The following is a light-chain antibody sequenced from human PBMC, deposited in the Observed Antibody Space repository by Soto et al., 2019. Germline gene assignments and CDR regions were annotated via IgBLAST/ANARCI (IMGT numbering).Light chain of an antibody. Sequence: DIQMTQPPSSLSASVGDRVTITCRASQSISSWLAWYQQKPGKAPNLLIYDVSSLQSGVPSRFSGSGSGTEFTLTISRLQPDDFATYYCQQYDSYSMTFGQGTKVDIK. J-gene: IGKJ1*01. CDR2: DVS. CDR1: QSISSW. V-gene: IGKV1-5*01. CDR3: QQYDSYSMT.